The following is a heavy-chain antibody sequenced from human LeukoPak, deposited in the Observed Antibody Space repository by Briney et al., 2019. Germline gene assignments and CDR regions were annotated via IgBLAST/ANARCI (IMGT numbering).Heavy chain of an antibody. CDR1: GFTFSSYS. D-gene: IGHD3-3*01. CDR2: ISSSSGYI. V-gene: IGHV3-21*01. Sequence: GGSLRLSCAASGFTFSSYSMNWVRQAPGKGLEWVSSISSSSGYIYYADSVKGRFTISRDNAKNSLYLQMNSLRAEDTAVYYCARDRSYSDRVPDFDYWGQGTLVTVSS. CDR3: ARDRSYSDRVPDFDY. J-gene: IGHJ4*02.